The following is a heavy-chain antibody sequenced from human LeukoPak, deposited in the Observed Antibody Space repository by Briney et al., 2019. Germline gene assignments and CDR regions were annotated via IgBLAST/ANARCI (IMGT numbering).Heavy chain of an antibody. Sequence: SETLSLTCTVSGYSISSGFYWGWIRQPPGKGLQWIGSDYHSGHAYYSPSLKSRVSISIDTSNNQFSLKLNSVTAADTAVYYCARVWRDFRNYYYYYYMDVWGKGTTVIVSS. CDR3: ARVWRDFRNYYYYYYMDV. CDR1: GYSISSGFY. D-gene: IGHD3-3*01. J-gene: IGHJ6*03. CDR2: DYHSGHA. V-gene: IGHV4-38-2*02.